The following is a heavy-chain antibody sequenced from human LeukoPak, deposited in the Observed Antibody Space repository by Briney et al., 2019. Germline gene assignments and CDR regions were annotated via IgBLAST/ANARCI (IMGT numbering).Heavy chain of an antibody. J-gene: IGHJ3*02. Sequence: ASVKVSCKASGGTFSSYAISWVRQAPGQGLEWMGWISAYNGNTNYAQKLQGRVTMTTDTSTSTAYMELRSLRSGDTAVYYCARKLEPPAFDIWGQGTMVTVSS. CDR1: GGTFSSYA. D-gene: IGHD1-14*01. CDR3: ARKLEPPAFDI. CDR2: ISAYNGNT. V-gene: IGHV1-18*01.